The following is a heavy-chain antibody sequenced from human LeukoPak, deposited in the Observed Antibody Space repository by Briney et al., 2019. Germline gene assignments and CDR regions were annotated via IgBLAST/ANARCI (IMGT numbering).Heavy chain of an antibody. V-gene: IGHV4-59*01. CDR1: GGSISSYY. J-gene: IGHJ6*02. CDR2: IYYSGST. CDR3: ARDRQWLGDDYYYYGMDV. D-gene: IGHD6-19*01. Sequence: SETLSLTCTVSGGSISSYYWSWIRQPPGKGLEWIGYIYYSGSTNYNPSLKSRVTISVDTSKNQFSLKLSSVTAADTAVYYCARDRQWLGDDYYYYGMDVWGQGTTVTVSS.